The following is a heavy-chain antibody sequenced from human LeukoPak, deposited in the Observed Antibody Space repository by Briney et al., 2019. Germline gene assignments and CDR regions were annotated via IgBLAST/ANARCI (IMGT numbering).Heavy chain of an antibody. V-gene: IGHV4-39*01. CDR3: ARQSSSSWYRWFDP. Sequence: SETLSLTCTVSGGSISSNNYYWGWIRQPPGKGLEWIGTFYYSGSTYYNPSLKSRVTIFVGTSRNHFSLKVSSVTAADTAVYYCARQSSSSWYRWFDPWGQGTLVTVSS. CDR2: FYYSGST. J-gene: IGHJ5*02. CDR1: GGSISSNNYY. D-gene: IGHD6-13*01.